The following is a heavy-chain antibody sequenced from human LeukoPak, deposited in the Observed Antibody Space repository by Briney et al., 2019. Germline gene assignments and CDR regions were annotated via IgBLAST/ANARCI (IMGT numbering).Heavy chain of an antibody. CDR1: GCTFTSYG. Sequence: GSVKVSCKASGCTFTSYGISWVRQAPGQGLEWMGWISAYNGNTNYAQKLQGRVTMTTDTSTSTAYMELRSLRSDGTAVYYCATSDLRRSFGNAFDIWGQGTMVTVSS. V-gene: IGHV1-18*01. D-gene: IGHD1-26*01. J-gene: IGHJ3*02. CDR2: ISAYNGNT. CDR3: ATSDLRRSFGNAFDI.